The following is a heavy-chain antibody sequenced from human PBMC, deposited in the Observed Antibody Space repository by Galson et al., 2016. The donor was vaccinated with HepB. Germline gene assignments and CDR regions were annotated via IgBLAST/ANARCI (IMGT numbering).Heavy chain of an antibody. D-gene: IGHD3-10*01. CDR1: EFTFSAYS. CDR3: ARHHYDSGSYYAGPFDY. CDR2: IGNSGTI. J-gene: IGHJ4*02. V-gene: IGHV3-48*02. Sequence: SLRLSCAASEFTFSAYSMNWVRQAPGKRLEWISHIGNSGTIYYADSVKGRFTISRDNAKNSLYLQMNSLRDEDTAIYYCARHHYDSGSYYAGPFDYWGQGTLVTVSS.